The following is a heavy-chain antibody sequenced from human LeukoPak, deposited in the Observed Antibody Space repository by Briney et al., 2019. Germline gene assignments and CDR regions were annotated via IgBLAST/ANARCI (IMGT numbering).Heavy chain of an antibody. CDR3: ARHWELLGGFDY. Sequence: SETLSLTCTVSGVSISSSSYYWGWIRQPPGKGLEWIGSIYYSGSTYYNPSLNSRVTISVDTSKNQFSLKLSSVTAADTAVYDCARHWELLGGFDYWGQGTLVTVSS. J-gene: IGHJ4*02. CDR2: IYYSGST. V-gene: IGHV4-39*01. CDR1: GVSISSSSYY. D-gene: IGHD1-26*01.